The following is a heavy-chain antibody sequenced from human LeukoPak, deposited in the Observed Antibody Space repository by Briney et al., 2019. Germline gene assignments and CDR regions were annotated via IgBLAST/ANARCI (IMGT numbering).Heavy chain of an antibody. CDR3: ARPMVRGVISAFDI. V-gene: IGHV3-23*01. Sequence: GGSLGLSCAASGFTFSSYAMSWVRQAPGKGLEWVSAISGSGGSTYYADSVKGRFTISRDNSKNTLYLQMNSLRAEDTAVYYCARPMVRGVISAFDIWGQGTMVTVSS. J-gene: IGHJ3*02. D-gene: IGHD3-10*01. CDR1: GFTFSSYA. CDR2: ISGSGGST.